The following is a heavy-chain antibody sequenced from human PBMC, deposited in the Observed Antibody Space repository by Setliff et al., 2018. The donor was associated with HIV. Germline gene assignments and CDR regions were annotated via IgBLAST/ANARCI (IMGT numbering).Heavy chain of an antibody. CDR2: IIPMFGAT. J-gene: IGHJ4*01. Sequence: SVKVSCKTSGVSFSSYAISWVRQAPGQGLEWMGGIIPMFGATNYAQKFQGRVTLTADESTNTAYMELSSLRFDDTAVYFCARGALLAVFDFDHWGHGTLVTVSS. V-gene: IGHV1-69*13. CDR3: ARGALLAVFDFDH. D-gene: IGHD3-10*01. CDR1: GVSFSSYA.